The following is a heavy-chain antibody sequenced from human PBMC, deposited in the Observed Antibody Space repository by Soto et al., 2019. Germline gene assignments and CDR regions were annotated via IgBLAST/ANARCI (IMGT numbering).Heavy chain of an antibody. Sequence: GGSLRLSCAASGFTFSSCWICWVRQAPGKGLERVANIKQDGREKYYVDSVKGRCTLSRDYAKNSLYLQMNSLRAEDTAVYYCARDRTVMITFGGVIAHYLDYWGQGTLVTVSS. V-gene: IGHV3-7*03. CDR1: GFTFSSCW. CDR3: ARDRTVMITFGGVIAHYLDY. CDR2: IKQDGREK. D-gene: IGHD3-16*02. J-gene: IGHJ4*02.